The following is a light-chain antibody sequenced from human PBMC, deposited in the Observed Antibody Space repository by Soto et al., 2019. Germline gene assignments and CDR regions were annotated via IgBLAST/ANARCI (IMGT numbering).Light chain of an antibody. V-gene: IGLV1-44*01. J-gene: IGLJ2*01. CDR3: AAWDASLNGVV. CDR2: SNN. Sequence: QSVLTQPPSASGTPGQRVTISCSGSSSNIGTYTVNWYQQLPGTAPQLLISSNNQRPSGVPDRFSGSKSGTSASLAISGLQSEDQADYYCAAWDASLNGVVFGGGTELTVL. CDR1: SSNIGTYT.